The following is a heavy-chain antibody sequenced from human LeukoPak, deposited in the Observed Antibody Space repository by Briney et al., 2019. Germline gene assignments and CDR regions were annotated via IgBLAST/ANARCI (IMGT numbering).Heavy chain of an antibody. CDR1: GASISSTSYC. CDR3: ARGRSGSYFY. CDR2: IHTSGST. Sequence: SQTLSLTCTVSGASISSTSYCWGWIRQPAGKGLEWIGHIHTSGSTNYNPSLKSRVTISVDTSKNQFSLKLSSVTAADTAVYYCARGRSGSYFYWGQGTLVTVSS. D-gene: IGHD1-26*01. J-gene: IGHJ4*02. V-gene: IGHV4-61*09.